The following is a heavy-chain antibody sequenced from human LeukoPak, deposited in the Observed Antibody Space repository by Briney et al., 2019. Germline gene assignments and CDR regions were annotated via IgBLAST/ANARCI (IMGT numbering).Heavy chain of an antibody. CDR1: GFTFSSYA. J-gene: IGHJ6*02. V-gene: IGHV3-30-3*01. CDR3: ARELRYFDWLAPGHYYYGMDV. D-gene: IGHD3-9*01. Sequence: GRSLRLSCAASGFTFSSYAMHWVRQAPGKGLEWVAVISYDGNNKYYADSVKGRFTISRDSSKNTLYLQMNSLRAEDTAVYYCARELRYFDWLAPGHYYYGMDVWGQGTTVTVSS. CDR2: ISYDGNNK.